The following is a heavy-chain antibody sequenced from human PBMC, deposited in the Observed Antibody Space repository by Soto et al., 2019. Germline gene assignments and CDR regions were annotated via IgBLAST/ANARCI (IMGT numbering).Heavy chain of an antibody. CDR1: GGSISSSSYY. V-gene: IGHV4-39*01. CDR2: IYYSGST. J-gene: IGHJ4*02. Sequence: QLQLQESGPGLVKPSETLSLTCTVSGGSISSSSYYWGWIRQPPGKGLEWIGSIYYSGSTYYNPSLKSRVTISVDTSKNQFSLKLSSVTAADTAVYYCARVELDYGDYVRAYYFDYWGQGTLVTVSS. D-gene: IGHD4-17*01. CDR3: ARVELDYGDYVRAYYFDY.